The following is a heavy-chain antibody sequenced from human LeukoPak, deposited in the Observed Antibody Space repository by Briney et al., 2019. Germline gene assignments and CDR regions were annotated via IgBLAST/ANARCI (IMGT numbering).Heavy chain of an antibody. D-gene: IGHD6-6*01. V-gene: IGHV1-2*06. CDR2: INPNSGGT. CDR1: GYTLTELS. Sequence: ASVKVSCKVSGYTLTELSMHWVRQAPGQGLEWMGRINPNSGGTNYAQKFQGRVTMTRDTSISTAYMELSRLRSDDTAVYYCARGAGSSFGYFDYWGQGTLVTVSS. CDR3: ARGAGSSFGYFDY. J-gene: IGHJ4*02.